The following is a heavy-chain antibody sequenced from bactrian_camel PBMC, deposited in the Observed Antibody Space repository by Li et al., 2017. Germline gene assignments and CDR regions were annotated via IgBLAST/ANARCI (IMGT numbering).Heavy chain of an antibody. V-gene: IGHV3S53*01. CDR1: GSIYGDAC. D-gene: IGHD5*01. CDR2: IDSDGIA. CDR3: ISAWAGWADFDY. J-gene: IGHJ6*01. Sequence: HVQLVESGGGLVQPGGSLRLSCGASGSIYGDACVGWLRQAPGKEREGVAAIDSDGIASYADSVKGRFTVSRDNAKNTLYLQMNSLKPEDTAVYYCISAWAGWADFDYWGQGTQVTVS.